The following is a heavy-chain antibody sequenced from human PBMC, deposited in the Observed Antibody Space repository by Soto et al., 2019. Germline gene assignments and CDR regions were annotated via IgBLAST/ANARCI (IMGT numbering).Heavy chain of an antibody. Sequence: EVQLLESGGGLVQPGGSLRLSCAASGFTFSSYAMSWVRQAPGKGLEWVSAISGSGGSTYYADSVTGRFTISRDNSKNTLYLQMNSLRAEDTAVYYCAKDLPLNWNYGLHYFDYWGQGTLVTVSS. CDR1: GFTFSSYA. J-gene: IGHJ4*02. D-gene: IGHD1-7*01. CDR3: AKDLPLNWNYGLHYFDY. CDR2: ISGSGGST. V-gene: IGHV3-23*01.